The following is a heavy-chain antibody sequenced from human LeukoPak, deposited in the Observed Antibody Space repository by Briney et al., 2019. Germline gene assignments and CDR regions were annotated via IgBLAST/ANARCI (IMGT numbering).Heavy chain of an antibody. CDR1: GFTFSSYW. J-gene: IGHJ4*02. CDR2: IYHSGST. D-gene: IGHD6-13*01. Sequence: GSLRLSCAASGFTFSSYWMSWVRQPPGKGLEWIGEIYHSGSTNYNPSLKSRVTISVDKSKNQFSLKLSSVTAADTAVYYCARQVAAGPTYYFDYWGQGTLVTVSS. CDR3: ARQVAAGPTYYFDY. V-gene: IGHV4-4*02.